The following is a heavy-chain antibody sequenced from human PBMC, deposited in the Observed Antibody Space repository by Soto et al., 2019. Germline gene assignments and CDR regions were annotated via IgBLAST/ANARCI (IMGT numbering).Heavy chain of an antibody. V-gene: IGHV3-23*01. Sequence: AGSLRLSCAASGFTFSSYTMTWVRRAPGKGLEWVSDVGGNGDAKLYADSVKGRFTISRDNSKNTLYLQLERLRAEDTAIYYCAKTGRPGDYYRGFDSWGQGTLVTFSS. CDR2: VGGNGDAK. CDR3: AKTGRPGDYYRGFDS. D-gene: IGHD3-22*01. CDR1: GFTFSSYT. J-gene: IGHJ5*01.